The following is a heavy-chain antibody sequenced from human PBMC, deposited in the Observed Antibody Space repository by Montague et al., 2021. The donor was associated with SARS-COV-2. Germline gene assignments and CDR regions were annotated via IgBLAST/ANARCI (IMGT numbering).Heavy chain of an antibody. CDR1: GYSINSGYY. J-gene: IGHJ6*02. Sequence: SETLSLTCTVSGYSINSGYYWGWIRQPPGKGLEWIGSIHHSGSTYYNPSLKSRVTISVDTSKNQFFLKLSSVTAADTAVYYCALNSNYYYYYGMDVWGQGTTVTVSS. V-gene: IGHV4-38-2*02. CDR3: ALNSNYYYYYGMDV. D-gene: IGHD4-11*01. CDR2: IHHSGST.